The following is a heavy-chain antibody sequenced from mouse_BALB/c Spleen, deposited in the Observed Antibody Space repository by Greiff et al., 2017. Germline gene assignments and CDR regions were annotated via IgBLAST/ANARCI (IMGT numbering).Heavy chain of an antibody. V-gene: IGHV2-9*02. Sequence: QVQLQQSGPGLVAPSQSLSITCTVSGFSLTSYGVHWVRQPPGKGLEWLGVIWAGGSTNYNSALMSRLSISKDNSKSQVFLKMNSLQANDTAIYYCARNPVYYRYERGLGAMDYWGQGTSVTVSS. J-gene: IGHJ4*01. CDR2: IWAGGST. CDR1: GFSLTSYG. CDR3: ARNPVYYRYERGLGAMDY. D-gene: IGHD2-14*01.